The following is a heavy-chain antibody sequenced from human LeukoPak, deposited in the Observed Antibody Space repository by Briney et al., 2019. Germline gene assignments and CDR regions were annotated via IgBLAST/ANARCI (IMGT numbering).Heavy chain of an antibody. D-gene: IGHD3-10*01. Sequence: GESLKISCKGSGYIFTNNWIGWVRPMPGKGLEWMGIIYPGDSDTRYSPSFEGQVTISADKSISTAYLQWGSLKASDTAMYYCARQTRDGSGSRGYSFDFWGLGTLVTVSS. CDR1: GYIFTNNW. CDR2: IYPGDSDT. V-gene: IGHV5-51*01. J-gene: IGHJ4*02. CDR3: ARQTRDGSGSRGYSFDF.